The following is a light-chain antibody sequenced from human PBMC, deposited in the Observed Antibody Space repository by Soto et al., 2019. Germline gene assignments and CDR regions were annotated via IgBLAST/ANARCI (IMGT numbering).Light chain of an antibody. CDR1: SSNIGAGYD. J-gene: IGLJ3*02. CDR3: QSYDSSLSGSV. V-gene: IGLV1-40*01. CDR2: GNS. Sequence: QAVVTQPPSVSGAPGQRVTIACTGNSSNIGAGYDVHWYQQLPGTAPKLLIYGNSHRPSGVPDRFSGSKSGTSASLAITGLQAEDEADYYCQSYDSSLSGSVFGGGTKLTVL.